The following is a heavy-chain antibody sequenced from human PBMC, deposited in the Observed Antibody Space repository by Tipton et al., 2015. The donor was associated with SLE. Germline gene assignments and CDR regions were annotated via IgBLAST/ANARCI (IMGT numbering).Heavy chain of an antibody. D-gene: IGHD6-13*01. CDR1: GGSFSGYY. Sequence: TLSLTCAVYGGSFSGYYWSWIRQPPGKGLEWIGEINHSGSTNYNPSLKSRVTISVDTSKSQFSLQLSSVTAADTAVYYCARRWGSSRSYVDVWGKGTTVTVSS. V-gene: IGHV4-34*01. J-gene: IGHJ6*04. CDR3: ARRWGSSRSYVDV. CDR2: INHSGST.